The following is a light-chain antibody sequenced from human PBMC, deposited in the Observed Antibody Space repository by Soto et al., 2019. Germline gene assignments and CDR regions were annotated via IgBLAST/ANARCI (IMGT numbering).Light chain of an antibody. CDR1: SSNIGAGYD. V-gene: IGLV1-40*01. CDR2: GNT. Sequence: QSVLTQPPSVSGAPGQRVTISCTGSSSNIGAGYDVHWYQQLPGTAPKLLIYGNTNRPSGVPDRFPGSRSGTSAFLSITGLQPEDEADYFCQSYDSSLSGPVVFGAGTKLTVL. CDR3: QSYDSSLSGPVV. J-gene: IGLJ2*01.